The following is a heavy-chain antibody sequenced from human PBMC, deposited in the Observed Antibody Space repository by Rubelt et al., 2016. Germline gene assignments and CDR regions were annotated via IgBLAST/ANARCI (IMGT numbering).Heavy chain of an antibody. V-gene: IGHV3-23*01. J-gene: IGHJ4*02. Sequence: KGLEWVSAISGSGGSTYYADSVNGRFTISRDNSKNTLYLQMNSLRAEDTAVYSCAKADRPSPYWGQGTLVTVSS. CDR2: ISGSGGST. D-gene: IGHD2-15*01. CDR3: AKADRPSPY.